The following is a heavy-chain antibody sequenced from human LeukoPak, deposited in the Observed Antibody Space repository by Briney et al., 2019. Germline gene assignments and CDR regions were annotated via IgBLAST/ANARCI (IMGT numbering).Heavy chain of an antibody. Sequence: SETLSLTCTVSGGSISSGDYYWSWIRQPPGKGLEWIGYIYYSGSTYYNPSLKSRVTISVDTSKNQFSLKLSSVTAADTAVYYCARPPLGYYGSGSYYSTNWYFDLWGRGTLVTVSS. J-gene: IGHJ2*01. V-gene: IGHV4-30-4*01. D-gene: IGHD3-10*01. CDR3: ARPPLGYYGSGSYYSTNWYFDL. CDR2: IYYSGST. CDR1: GGSISSGDYY.